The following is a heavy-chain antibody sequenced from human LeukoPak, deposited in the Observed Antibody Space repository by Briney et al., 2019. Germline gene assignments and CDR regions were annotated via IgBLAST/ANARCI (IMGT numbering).Heavy chain of an antibody. CDR3: ARAGKPWGWFDP. CDR1: GGSISSGDYY. J-gene: IGHJ5*02. V-gene: IGHV4-30-4*01. Sequence: PSQTLSLNCTVSGGSISSGDYYWSWIRQPPGKGLEWIGYIYYSGSTYYNPSLKSRVAISVDTSKNQFSLKLSSVTAADTAVYYCARAGKPWGWFDPWGQGTLVTVSS. D-gene: IGHD3-10*01. CDR2: IYYSGST.